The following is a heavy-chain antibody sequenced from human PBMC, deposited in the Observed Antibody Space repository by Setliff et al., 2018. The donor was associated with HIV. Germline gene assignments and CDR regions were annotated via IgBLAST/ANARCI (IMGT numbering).Heavy chain of an antibody. J-gene: IGHJ4*02. Sequence: ASVKVSCKASGYTFTGYYMHWVRQAPGQGLEWMGWINPNSGGTNYAQKFQGRVTMTRDTPISTAYMELSRLRSDDTAVYYCARSGAGGWYYFDYWGQGTLVTVSS. CDR2: INPNSGGT. D-gene: IGHD6-19*01. CDR1: GYTFTGYY. CDR3: ARSGAGGWYYFDY. V-gene: IGHV1-2*02.